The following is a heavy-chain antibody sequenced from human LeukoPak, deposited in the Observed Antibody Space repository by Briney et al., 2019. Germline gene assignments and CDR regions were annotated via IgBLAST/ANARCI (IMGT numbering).Heavy chain of an antibody. CDR2: IIGGAGST. CDR1: GFSFSSHG. J-gene: IGHJ6*03. Sequence: GGSLRLSCAASGFSFSSHGMSWVRQAPGKGLEWVSGIIGGAGSTYYADSVKGRFTISGDNSKNTLFLQMNSLRAEDTAVYYCAKLHGSGSRYYYMDVWGKGTTVTVSS. V-gene: IGHV3-23*01. D-gene: IGHD3-10*01. CDR3: AKLHGSGSRYYYMDV.